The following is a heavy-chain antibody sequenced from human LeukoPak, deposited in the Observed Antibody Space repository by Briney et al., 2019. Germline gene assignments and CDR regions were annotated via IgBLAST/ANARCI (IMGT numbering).Heavy chain of an antibody. CDR3: ATRGSGYYYAYYFDY. D-gene: IGHD3-22*01. Sequence: SETLSLTCAVYGGSFSGYYWSWIRQPPGKGLEWIGEINHSGSTNYNPSLKSRVTISVDTSKNQFSLKLSSVTAADTAVYYCATRGSGYYYAYYFDYWGQGTLVTVSS. CDR1: GGSFSGYY. J-gene: IGHJ4*02. V-gene: IGHV4-34*01. CDR2: INHSGST.